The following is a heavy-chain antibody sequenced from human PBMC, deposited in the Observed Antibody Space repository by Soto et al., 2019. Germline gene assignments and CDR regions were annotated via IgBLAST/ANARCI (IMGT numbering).Heavy chain of an antibody. Sequence: SETLSLTCTVSGDCLSSSTYFLCWVRQPPGKGLGWIGSIYYSGSTYYNPSLKSRVTISVDTSKNHFSLKVSSVTAADTAVYYCARHLGEGYFDYWGQGTLVTVS. CDR1: GDCLSSSTYF. CDR2: IYYSGST. V-gene: IGHV4-39*01. CDR3: ARHLGEGYFDY. J-gene: IGHJ4*02.